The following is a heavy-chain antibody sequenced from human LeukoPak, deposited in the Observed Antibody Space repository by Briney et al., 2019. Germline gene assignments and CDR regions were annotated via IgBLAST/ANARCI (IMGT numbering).Heavy chain of an antibody. D-gene: IGHD4-23*01. CDR1: GYTFTSYG. Sequence: GASVKVSCKASGYTFTSYGISWVRRAPGQGLEWMGWISAYNGNTNYAQKLQGRVTMTTDTSTSTAYMELRSLRSDDTAVYYCARDTYGGNEYYYYYGMDVWGQGTTVTVSS. V-gene: IGHV1-18*01. J-gene: IGHJ6*02. CDR2: ISAYNGNT. CDR3: ARDTYGGNEYYYYYGMDV.